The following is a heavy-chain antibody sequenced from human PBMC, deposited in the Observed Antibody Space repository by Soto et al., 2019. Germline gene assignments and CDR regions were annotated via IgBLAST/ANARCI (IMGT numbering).Heavy chain of an antibody. CDR2: IYYSGRT. CDR1: GDSIFGGDYY. Sequence: SETLSLTCTVSGDSIFGGDYYWSWIRQAPGKGLQWVGSIYYSGRTYYNPSLESRIAMTVDTSQNQFSLKLSSVTAADSAVYFCARDVDSTILKPNDAFGIWGQGSMVTV. CDR3: ARDVDSTILKPNDAFGI. D-gene: IGHD5-18*01. J-gene: IGHJ3*02. V-gene: IGHV4-30-4*01.